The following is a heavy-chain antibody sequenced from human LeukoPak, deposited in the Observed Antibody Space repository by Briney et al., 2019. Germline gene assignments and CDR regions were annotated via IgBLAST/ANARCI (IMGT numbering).Heavy chain of an antibody. CDR2: INPNSGGT. D-gene: IGHD6-13*01. J-gene: IGHJ6*02. CDR3: ARGQLVGYYYYGMDV. CDR1: GYTFTGYY. V-gene: IGHV1-2*06. Sequence: ASVTVSCKASGYTFTGYYMHWVRQAPGQGLEWMGRINPNSGGTNYAQKFQGRVTMTRDTSISTAYMELSRLRSDDTAVYYCARGQLVGYYYYGMDVWGQGTTVTVSS.